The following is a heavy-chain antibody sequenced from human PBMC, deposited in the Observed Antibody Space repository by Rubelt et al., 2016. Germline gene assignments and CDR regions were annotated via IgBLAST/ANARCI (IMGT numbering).Heavy chain of an antibody. J-gene: IGHJ4*02. CDR2: INHSGST. Sequence: QVQLQQWGAGLLKPSETLSLTCAVYGGSFSGYYWSWIRQPPGKGLEWIGEINHSGSTNYNPSLKCRVTISVDTSKNQFSLKLSSVTAADTAVYYCARGRRSSGWSDYWGQGTLVTVSS. CDR1: GGSFSGYY. V-gene: IGHV4-34*01. CDR3: ARGRRSSGWSDY. D-gene: IGHD6-19*01.